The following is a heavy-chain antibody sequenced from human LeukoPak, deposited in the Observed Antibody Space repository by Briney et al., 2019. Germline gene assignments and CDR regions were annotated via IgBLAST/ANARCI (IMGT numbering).Heavy chain of an antibody. Sequence: SETLSLTCTVSGGSISSYYWSWIRQPPWEGLEWIGYIYYSGSTNYNPSLKSRVTISVDTSKNQFSLKLSSVTAADTAVYYCARDVRDAFDIWGQGTMVTVSS. V-gene: IGHV4-59*01. J-gene: IGHJ3*02. CDR3: ARDVRDAFDI. CDR2: IYYSGST. CDR1: GGSISSYY.